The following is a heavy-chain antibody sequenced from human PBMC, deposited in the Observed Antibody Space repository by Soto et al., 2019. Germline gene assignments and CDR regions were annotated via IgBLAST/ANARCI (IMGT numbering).Heavy chain of an antibody. CDR3: ARSIMITSAFDI. CDR2: IIPILGIA. CDR1: GGTFSSYT. J-gene: IGHJ3*02. V-gene: IGHV1-69*02. Sequence: QVQLVQSGAEVKKPGSSVKVSCKASGGTFSSYTISWVRQAPGQGLEWMGRIIPILGIANYAQKFQGRVTITADKSMSTAYMELSSLRSEDTAVYYCARSIMITSAFDIWGQGTMVTVSS. D-gene: IGHD3-16*01.